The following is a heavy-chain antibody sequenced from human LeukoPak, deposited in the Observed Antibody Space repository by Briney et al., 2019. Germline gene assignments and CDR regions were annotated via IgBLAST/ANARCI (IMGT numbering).Heavy chain of an antibody. CDR2: IKQDGSEK. J-gene: IGHJ4*02. D-gene: IGHD3-22*01. V-gene: IGHV3-7*01. Sequence: GGSLRLSCAASGFTFSSYWMSWVRQAPGKGLEWVANIKQDGSEKYYVGSVKGRFTISRDNAKNSLYLQMNSPRAEDTAVYYCARVGVFDSSGYYNDNYYFDYWGQGTLVTVSS. CDR3: ARVGVFDSSGYYNDNYYFDY. CDR1: GFTFSSYW.